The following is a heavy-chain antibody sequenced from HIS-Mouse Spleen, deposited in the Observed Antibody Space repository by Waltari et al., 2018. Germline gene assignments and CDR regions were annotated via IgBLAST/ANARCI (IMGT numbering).Heavy chain of an antibody. V-gene: IGHV4-39*07. CDR3: ARDQYSSSSGAFDI. J-gene: IGHJ3*02. Sequence: QLQLQESGPGLVKPSETLSLTCTVSGGSISSSSYYWGWTRQPPGKGLEWIGSIYYSGSTYYNPSLKSRVTISVDTSKNQFSLKLSSVTAADTAVYYCARDQYSSSSGAFDIWGQGTMVTVSS. CDR2: IYYSGST. D-gene: IGHD6-6*01. CDR1: GGSISSSSYY.